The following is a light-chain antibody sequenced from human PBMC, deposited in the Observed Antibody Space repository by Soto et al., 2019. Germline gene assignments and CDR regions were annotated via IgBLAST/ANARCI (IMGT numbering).Light chain of an antibody. V-gene: IGKV1-39*01. CDR1: ETISRS. Sequence: DIQMTQSPSSLSSSVGDIFTITCRASETISRSLNWFQQKPGKAPKLLIYAASILQNEVPSRFSDSGSGTDFTLSITSLQFEDFATYYCQQTHSVPLTFGQGTRLEIK. CDR3: QQTHSVPLT. J-gene: IGKJ5*01. CDR2: AAS.